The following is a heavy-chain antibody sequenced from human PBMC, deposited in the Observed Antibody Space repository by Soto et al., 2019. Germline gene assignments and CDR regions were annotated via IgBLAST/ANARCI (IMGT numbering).Heavy chain of an antibody. CDR2: ITINGNT. CDR3: ARETGENWTYEAH. CDR1: GAYISDFS. J-gene: IGHJ1*01. Sequence: TSETLSLTCRVSGAYISDFSLSWIRQPAGKGLEWIGRITINGNTQKNPSFKSRVTMSIDTSRNHFSLNLQSATAADTALYYCARETGENWTYEAHWGPGTLVTVYS. D-gene: IGHD1-7*01. V-gene: IGHV4-4*07.